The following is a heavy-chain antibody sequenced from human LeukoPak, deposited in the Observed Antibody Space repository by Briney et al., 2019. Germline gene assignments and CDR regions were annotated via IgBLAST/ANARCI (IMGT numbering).Heavy chain of an antibody. J-gene: IGHJ4*02. D-gene: IGHD3-10*01. CDR2: ISGSGGST. V-gene: IGHV3-23*01. CDR1: GFTFSSYA. CDR3: AKGGYGSGSYSNLDY. Sequence: PGGSLRLSCAASGFTFSSYAMSWVRQAPGKGLEWVSAISGSGGSTYYADSVKGRFTISRDNPKNTLYLQMNSLRAEDTAVYYCAKGGYGSGSYSNLDYWGQGTLVTVSS.